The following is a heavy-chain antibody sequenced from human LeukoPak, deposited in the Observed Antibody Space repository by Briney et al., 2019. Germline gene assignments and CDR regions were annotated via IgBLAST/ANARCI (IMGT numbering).Heavy chain of an antibody. V-gene: IGHV3-15*01. CDR1: GFSFRNAW. CDR3: STWTDLYDY. CDR2: IRSKTDGGTT. D-gene: IGHD3/OR15-3a*01. Sequence: PGGSLRLSCAASGFSFRNAWMSWVRQAPGKGLEWVGRIRSKTDGGTTDYAAPVKGRFIISRDDSSDTLYLQMNSLRVEDTAVYYCSTWTDLYDYWGQGTLVTVSS. J-gene: IGHJ4*02.